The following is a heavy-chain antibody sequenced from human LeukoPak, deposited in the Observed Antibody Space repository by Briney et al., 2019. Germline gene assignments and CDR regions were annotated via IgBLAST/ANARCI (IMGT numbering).Heavy chain of an antibody. V-gene: IGHV4-39*02. D-gene: IGHD6-13*01. Sequence: SETLSLTCTVSRGSISSSSYYWGWLRQPPGEGLEWIGSIYYSGSHYYNPSLKSRVTISVDTSKTQFSLKLSSVTPADRPVYPCGREEYSSSWFYFQHWGQGTLVTVSS. CDR2: IYYSGSH. CDR1: RGSISSSSYY. J-gene: IGHJ1*01. CDR3: GREEYSSSWFYFQH.